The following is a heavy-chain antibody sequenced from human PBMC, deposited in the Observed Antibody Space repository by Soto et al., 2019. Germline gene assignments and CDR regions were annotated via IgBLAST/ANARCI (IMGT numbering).Heavy chain of an antibody. Sequence: PGESLKISCKGSGYSFSGYWIGWVRQMPGKGLVWMGIIYPGDSDTRYSPSFQGQVTISADKSINTAYLQWSSLKASDTAMYYCARLSYYDSNGFPLGFQHWGQGTLVTVSS. V-gene: IGHV5-51*01. D-gene: IGHD3-22*01. J-gene: IGHJ1*01. CDR2: IYPGDSDT. CDR3: ARLSYYDSNGFPLGFQH. CDR1: GYSFSGYW.